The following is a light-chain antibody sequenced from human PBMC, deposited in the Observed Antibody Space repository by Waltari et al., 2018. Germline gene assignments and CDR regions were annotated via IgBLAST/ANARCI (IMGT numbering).Light chain of an antibody. J-gene: IGKJ4*01. CDR1: RSVLYSGNRKNY. CDR3: QQYDELPLT. CDR2: WAS. Sequence: DIVMTQSPDSLAVSLGERATLSCKSRRSVLYSGNRKNYLAWYQQKPGQPPRLLIYWASTRESGVPDRFSGSGSGTDSTLNISSLQAEDVAVYYCQQYDELPLTFGGGTKVAIK. V-gene: IGKV4-1*01.